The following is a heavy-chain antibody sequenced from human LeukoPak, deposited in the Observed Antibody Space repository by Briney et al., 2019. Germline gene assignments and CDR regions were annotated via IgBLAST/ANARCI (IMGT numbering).Heavy chain of an antibody. Sequence: GGSLRLSCAASGFTFSNYSMNWVRQAPGKGLEWVAFIRYDGSNKYYADSVKGRFTISRDNSKNTLYLQMNSLRAEDTAVYYCARSFTMIVVVPDYWGQGTLVTVSS. CDR1: GFTFSNYS. CDR2: IRYDGSNK. V-gene: IGHV3-30*02. J-gene: IGHJ4*02. D-gene: IGHD3-22*01. CDR3: ARSFTMIVVVPDY.